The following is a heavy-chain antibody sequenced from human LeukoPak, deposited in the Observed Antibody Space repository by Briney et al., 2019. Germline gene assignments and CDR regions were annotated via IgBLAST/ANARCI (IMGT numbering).Heavy chain of an antibody. Sequence: PGGSLRLSCAASGFTFSSYAMGWVRQAPGKGLEWVSGISGSGGNTYHADSVKGRFTISRDNSKNTLYLQMNSLRAEDTAVYYCAKGSRTSGSYYIDSWGQGTLVTVSS. V-gene: IGHV3-23*01. CDR3: AKGSRTSGSYYIDS. CDR1: GFTFSSYA. CDR2: ISGSGGNT. J-gene: IGHJ4*02. D-gene: IGHD3-10*01.